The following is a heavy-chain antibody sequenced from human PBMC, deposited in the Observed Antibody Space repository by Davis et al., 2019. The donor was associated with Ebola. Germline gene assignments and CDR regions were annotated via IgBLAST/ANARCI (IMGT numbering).Heavy chain of an antibody. J-gene: IGHJ5*02. CDR3: AKGGYDFWSGYYT. V-gene: IGHV3-9*01. CDR1: GFTFADYA. Sequence: PGGSLRLSCAASGFTFADYAMHWVRQAPGKGLEWVSGISWNSGSIGYADSVKGRFTISRDNAKNSLYLQMNSLRAEDTALYYCAKGGYDFWSGYYTWGQGTLVTVSS. D-gene: IGHD3-3*01. CDR2: ISWNSGSI.